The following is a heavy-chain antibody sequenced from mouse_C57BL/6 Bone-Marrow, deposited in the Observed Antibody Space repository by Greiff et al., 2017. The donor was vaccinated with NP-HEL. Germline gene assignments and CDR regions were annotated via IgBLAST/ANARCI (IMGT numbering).Heavy chain of an antibody. CDR2: IYPGDGDT. Sequence: QVQLQQSGPELVKPGASVKISCKASGYAFISSWMNWVKQRPGKGLEWIGRIYPGDGDTNYNGKFKGKATLTADKSSSTAYMQLSSLTSEDSAVYFCAEDYGSSHFDYWGQGTTLTVSS. CDR1: GYAFISSW. V-gene: IGHV1-82*01. CDR3: AEDYGSSHFDY. D-gene: IGHD1-1*01. J-gene: IGHJ2*01.